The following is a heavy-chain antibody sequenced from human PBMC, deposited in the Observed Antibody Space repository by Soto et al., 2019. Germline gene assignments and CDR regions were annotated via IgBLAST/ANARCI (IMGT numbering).Heavy chain of an antibody. CDR3: AKDSEGVTTPEVGEGGMDV. J-gene: IGHJ6*02. V-gene: IGHV3-30*18. CDR2: ISYDGSNK. D-gene: IGHD4-17*01. Sequence: QVQLVESGGGVVQPGRSLRLSCAASGFTFSSYGMHWVRQAPGKGLEWVAVISYDGSNKYYADSVKGRFTISRDNSKNTLYLQMNSLRAEDTAVYYCAKDSEGVTTPEVGEGGMDVWGQGTTVTVSS. CDR1: GFTFSSYG.